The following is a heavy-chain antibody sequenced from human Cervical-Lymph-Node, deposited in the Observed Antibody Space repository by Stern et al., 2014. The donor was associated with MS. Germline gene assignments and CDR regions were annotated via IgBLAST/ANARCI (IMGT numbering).Heavy chain of an antibody. CDR1: GFTFSSSA. D-gene: IGHD6-6*01. CDR2: VGGSGGSR. J-gene: IGHJ4*02. Sequence: EVQLVESGGGLVQPGGSLRLSCAASGFTFSSSAMSWVRQAPGKGLEWVSAVGGSGGSRYYADSVKGRFTITRDNSKNTLYLQMNSLRAEDTAVYYCAKAPSIWAARIDYWGQGTLVTVSS. V-gene: IGHV3-23*04. CDR3: AKAPSIWAARIDY.